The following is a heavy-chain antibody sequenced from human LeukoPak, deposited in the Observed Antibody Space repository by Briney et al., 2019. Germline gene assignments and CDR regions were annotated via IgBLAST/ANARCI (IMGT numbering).Heavy chain of an antibody. D-gene: IGHD3-16*01. CDR1: GYTLTGYY. CDR3: ARAVAIMVTYFDY. J-gene: IGHJ4*02. V-gene: IGHV1-69*13. Sequence: SVKVSCKASGYTLTGYYMHWVRQAPGQGLEWMGGIIPIFGTANYAQKFQGRVTITADESTSTAYMELSSLRSEDTAVYYCARAVAIMVTYFDYWGQGTLVTVSS. CDR2: IIPIFGTA.